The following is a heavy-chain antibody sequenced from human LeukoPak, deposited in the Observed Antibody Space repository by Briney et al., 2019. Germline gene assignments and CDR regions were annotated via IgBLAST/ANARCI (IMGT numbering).Heavy chain of an antibody. CDR1: GFTFDDYA. CDR2: ISGDGGST. V-gene: IGHV3-43*02. D-gene: IGHD1-26*01. Sequence: PGGSLRLSCAASGFTFDDYAVHWVRQAPGKGLEWVSLISGDGGSTYYADSVKGRFTISRDNSKNSLYLQMNSLRTEDTALYYCARQVGARPYFDYWGQGTLVTVSS. J-gene: IGHJ4*02. CDR3: ARQVGARPYFDY.